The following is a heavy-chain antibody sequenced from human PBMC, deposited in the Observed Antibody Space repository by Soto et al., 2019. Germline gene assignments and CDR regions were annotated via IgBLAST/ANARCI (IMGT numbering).Heavy chain of an antibody. Sequence: SETLSLTCTVSGGSISSYYWSWIRQPPGKGLEWIGYIYYSGSTNYNPSLKSRVTISVDTSKNQFSLKLSSVTAADTAVYYCARGWESGYLFVWFDPWGQGTLVTVSS. D-gene: IGHD3-3*01. CDR2: IYYSGST. CDR1: GGSISSYY. CDR3: ARGWESGYLFVWFDP. J-gene: IGHJ5*02. V-gene: IGHV4-59*01.